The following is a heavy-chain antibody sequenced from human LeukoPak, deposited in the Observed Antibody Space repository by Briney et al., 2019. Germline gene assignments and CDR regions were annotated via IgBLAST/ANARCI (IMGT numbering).Heavy chain of an antibody. J-gene: IGHJ3*02. CDR2: ISASNGDT. Sequence: ASVKVSCKASGYTFTNYGITWVRQAPGQGLEWMGWISASNGDTHYSEKFQDRITVTTDTSTSTAYMELRSLVSDDTAVYYCAREREKTYYYDSSGSSPFDIWGQGTMVTVSS. V-gene: IGHV1-18*01. CDR1: GYTFTNYG. D-gene: IGHD3-22*01. CDR3: AREREKTYYYDSSGSSPFDI.